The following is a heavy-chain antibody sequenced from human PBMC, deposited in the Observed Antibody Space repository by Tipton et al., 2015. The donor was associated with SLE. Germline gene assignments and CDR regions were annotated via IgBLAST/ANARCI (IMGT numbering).Heavy chain of an antibody. V-gene: IGHV4-38-2*02. D-gene: IGHD6-19*01. Sequence: TLSLTCTVSGYSVSTGYYWAWIRQSPGKGLEWVGSIYHTGSTYYNPSLKSRVTISLDTSKNQFSLKLSSVTAADTAVYYCARDDSQWLAAYFHHWGQGTLVTVSS. CDR3: ARDDSQWLAAYFHH. J-gene: IGHJ1*01. CDR2: IYHTGST. CDR1: GYSVSTGYY.